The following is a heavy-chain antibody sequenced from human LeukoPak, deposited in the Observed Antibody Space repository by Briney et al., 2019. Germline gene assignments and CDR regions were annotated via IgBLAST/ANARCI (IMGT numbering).Heavy chain of an antibody. CDR2: TYYRSKWYN. D-gene: IGHD2-15*01. J-gene: IGHJ4*02. CDR1: GDSLSSNSAA. CDR3: ARVSGSGGSCYSGFDY. Sequence: SQTLSHTRALSGDSLSSNSAAWHSTRQSPSRGLEWLVRTYYRSKWYNDYAVSVKSRITINPDTSEHQFSLQLNSVTPEDTAVYCCARVSGSGGSCYSGFDYWGQGTLVTVSS. V-gene: IGHV6-1*01.